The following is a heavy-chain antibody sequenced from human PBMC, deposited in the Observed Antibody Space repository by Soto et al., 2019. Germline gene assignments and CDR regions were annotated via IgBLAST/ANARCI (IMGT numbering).Heavy chain of an antibody. CDR3: ARGRTGTTSYFDY. J-gene: IGHJ4*02. V-gene: IGHV1-2*02. Sequence: GASVKVSCKASGYTFTGYYLHWVRQAPGQGLEWMGWINPNSGGTNYAQKFQGRVTMTRDTSISTANMELSRLRSDDTAVYYCARGRTGTTSYFDYWGQGNLVTVSS. D-gene: IGHD1-1*01. CDR2: INPNSGGT. CDR1: GYTFTGYY.